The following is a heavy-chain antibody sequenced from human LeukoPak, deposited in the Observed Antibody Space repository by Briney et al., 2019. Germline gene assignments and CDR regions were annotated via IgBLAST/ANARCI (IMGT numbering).Heavy chain of an antibody. D-gene: IGHD3-9*01. Sequence: GGSLRLSCAASGFTFSSYWMHWVRQAPGKGLVWVSRINSDGRSTSYADSVKGRFTISRDNAKNTLYLQMNSLRAEDTAVYYCARPRNDILSGFHYYYGMDVWGQGTTVTVAS. V-gene: IGHV3-74*01. CDR2: INSDGRST. CDR3: ARPRNDILSGFHYYYGMDV. CDR1: GFTFSSYW. J-gene: IGHJ6*02.